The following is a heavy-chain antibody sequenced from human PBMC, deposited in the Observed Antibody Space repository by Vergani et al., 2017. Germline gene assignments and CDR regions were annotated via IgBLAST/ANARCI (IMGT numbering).Heavy chain of an antibody. CDR3: ERVSHSGYYDNDY. Sequence: EVQLVESGGGLVKPGGSLRLSCAASGFTFSSYSMNWVRQAPGKGLECVSSISSSSSYIYYADSVKGRFTISRDNAKNSLYLQMNSLRAEDTAVYYCERVSHSGYYDNDYWGQGTLVTVSS. CDR1: GFTFSSYS. CDR2: ISSSSSYI. D-gene: IGHD3-22*01. V-gene: IGHV3-21*01. J-gene: IGHJ4*02.